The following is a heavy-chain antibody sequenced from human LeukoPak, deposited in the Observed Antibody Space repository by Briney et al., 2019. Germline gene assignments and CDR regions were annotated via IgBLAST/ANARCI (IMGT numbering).Heavy chain of an antibody. CDR3: AKDLVRGVTQPYYYGMDV. Sequence: PGGSLRLSCAASGFTFSSYAMSWVRQAPGKGLEWVSAISGSGGSTYYADSVKGRSTISRDNSKNTLYLQMDSLRAEDTAVYYCAKDLVRGVTQPYYYGMDVWGQGTTVTVSS. D-gene: IGHD3-10*01. J-gene: IGHJ6*02. CDR1: GFTFSSYA. CDR2: ISGSGGST. V-gene: IGHV3-23*01.